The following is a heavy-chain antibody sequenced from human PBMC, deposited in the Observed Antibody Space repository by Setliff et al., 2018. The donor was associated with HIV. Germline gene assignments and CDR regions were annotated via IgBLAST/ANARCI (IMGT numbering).Heavy chain of an antibody. V-gene: IGHV4-34*01. CDR1: GGSFSDYY. J-gene: IGHJ4*02. Sequence: SETLSLTCAVYGGSFSDYYWSWIRQSPGRGLEWIGEINHGGSTIYNPSLKSRVTISRDMSKNQFSLKLGSVTAADTAVYYCARHVPRSSRIDYWGQGTLVTVSS. CDR3: ARHVPRSSRIDY. D-gene: IGHD6-13*01. CDR2: INHGGST.